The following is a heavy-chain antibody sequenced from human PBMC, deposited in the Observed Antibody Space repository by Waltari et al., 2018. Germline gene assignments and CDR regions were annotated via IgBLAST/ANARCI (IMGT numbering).Heavy chain of an antibody. V-gene: IGHV3-23*01. Sequence: EVQLLESGGGLVQPGGSLRPSCAASGFTFSSYAMSWVRPAPGKGLEWVSAISGRGGSTYYADSVKGRFTISRDNSKNTLYLQMNSLRAEDTAVYYCATSTGYYYYYYMDVWGKGTTVTVSS. CDR1: GFTFSSYA. CDR2: ISGRGGST. CDR3: ATSTGYYYYYYMDV. J-gene: IGHJ6*03.